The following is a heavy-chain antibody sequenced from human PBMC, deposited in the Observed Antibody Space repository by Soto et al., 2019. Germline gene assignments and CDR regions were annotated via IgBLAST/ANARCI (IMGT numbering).Heavy chain of an antibody. J-gene: IGHJ4*02. V-gene: IGHV1-3*01. CDR1: GYTFTSYA. CDR2: INAGNGNT. Sequence: ASVKVSCKASGYTFTSYAMHWVRQAPGQRLEWMGWINAGNGNTKYSQKFQGRVTITRDTSASTAYMELSSLRSEDTAVYYCARVLIAVAAPPFDYWGQGTLVTVSS. CDR3: ARVLIAVAAPPFDY. D-gene: IGHD6-19*01.